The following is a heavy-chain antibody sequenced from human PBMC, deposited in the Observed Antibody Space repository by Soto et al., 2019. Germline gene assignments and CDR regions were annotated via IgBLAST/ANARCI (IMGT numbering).Heavy chain of an antibody. CDR3: ARDGSGSMFLYYYYGMDV. Sequence: QVQLVQSGAEVKKPGASVKVSCKASGYTFTSYGISWVRQAPGQGLEWMGWIRAYNGKTNYAQKLQGRVTMTTDTSTSTAYLELRSLRSDDTAVYYCARDGSGSMFLYYYYGMDVWGQGTTVTVSS. J-gene: IGHJ6*02. CDR1: GYTFTSYG. CDR2: IRAYNGKT. D-gene: IGHD3-10*01. V-gene: IGHV1-18*01.